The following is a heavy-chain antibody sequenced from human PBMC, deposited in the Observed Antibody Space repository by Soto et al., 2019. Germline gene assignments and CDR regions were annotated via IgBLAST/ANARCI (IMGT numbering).Heavy chain of an antibody. Sequence: ASVKVSCKASGYTFTSYGISWVRQAPGQGLEWMGWISAYNGNTNYAQKLQGRVTMTTDTSTSTAYMELRSLRSDDTAVYYRARGTTGGYSYGYYYYYGMDVWGQGTTVTVSS. CDR2: ISAYNGNT. V-gene: IGHV1-18*01. CDR1: GYTFTSYG. J-gene: IGHJ6*02. D-gene: IGHD5-18*01. CDR3: ARGTTGGYSYGYYYYYGMDV.